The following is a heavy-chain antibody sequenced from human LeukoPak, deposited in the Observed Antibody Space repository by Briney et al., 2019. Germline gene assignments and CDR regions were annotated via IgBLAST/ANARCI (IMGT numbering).Heavy chain of an antibody. CDR2: ISSSSSYI. D-gene: IGHD2-2*01. Sequence: GGSLRLSCAASGFTFSSYSMNWVRQAPGKGLEWVSSISSSSSYIYYADSVKGRFTISRDNAKNSLYLQMNSLRAEDTAVYYCARVRAGYCTSTSCYTGMDVWGQGTTVTVSS. CDR3: ARVRAGYCTSTSCYTGMDV. V-gene: IGHV3-21*01. J-gene: IGHJ6*02. CDR1: GFTFSSYS.